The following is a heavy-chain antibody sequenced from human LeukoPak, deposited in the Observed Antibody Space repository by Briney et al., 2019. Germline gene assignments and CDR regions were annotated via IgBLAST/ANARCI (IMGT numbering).Heavy chain of an antibody. D-gene: IGHD3/OR15-3a*01. CDR2: FDPEDGET. CDR1: GYTLTELS. Sequence: ASVKVSCKVSGYTLTELSMHWVRQAPGKGLEWMGGFDPEDGETIYAQKFQGRVTMTEDTSTDTAYMELSSLRAEDTAVYYCTKESDFFFYMDVWGRGTMVTVSS. V-gene: IGHV1-24*01. CDR3: TKESDFFFYMDV. J-gene: IGHJ6*03.